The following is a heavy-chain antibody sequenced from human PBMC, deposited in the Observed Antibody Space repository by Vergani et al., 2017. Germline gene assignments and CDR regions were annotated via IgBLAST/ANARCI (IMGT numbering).Heavy chain of an antibody. CDR2: INPEDSDT. Sequence: EVQLVQSGAEVKKSGESLKIFCQGSGYSFTRYWIAWVRQMPGKGLEWMGVINPEDSDTRYNPSFQGQVTIAGDKSIRTAYLHWSSLKASDTAMYYCARQERYNTLSVDYCGQGTQVTVSS. V-gene: IGHV5-51*01. D-gene: IGHD5-18*01. J-gene: IGHJ4*02. CDR3: ARQERYNTLSVDY. CDR1: GYSFTRYW.